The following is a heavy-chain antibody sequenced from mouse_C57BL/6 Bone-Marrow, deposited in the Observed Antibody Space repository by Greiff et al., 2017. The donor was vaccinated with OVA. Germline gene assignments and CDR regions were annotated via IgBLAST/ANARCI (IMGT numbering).Heavy chain of an antibody. Sequence: VQLQQSGPELVKPGASVKISCKASGYTFTDYYINWVKQRPGQGLAWIGWIYPGSGNTKYNEKFKGKATLTVDTSSSTAYMQLSSLTSEDSAVYFCARYFDVWGTGTTVTVSS. CDR1: GYTFTDYY. CDR2: IYPGSGNT. CDR3: ARYFDV. J-gene: IGHJ1*03. V-gene: IGHV1-84*01.